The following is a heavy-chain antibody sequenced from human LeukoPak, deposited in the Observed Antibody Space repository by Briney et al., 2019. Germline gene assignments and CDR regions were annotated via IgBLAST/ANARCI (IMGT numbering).Heavy chain of an antibody. J-gene: IGHJ3*02. V-gene: IGHV3-48*02. CDR2: ISSSSSTI. Sequence: TGGSLRLSCAASGFTFSSYSMNWVRQAPEKGLEWVSDISSSSSTIYYADSVKGRFTISRDNAKNSLYLQMNSLRDEDTAVYYCARDYYYDSSGYYYDAFDIWGQGTMVTVSS. D-gene: IGHD3-22*01. CDR1: GFTFSSYS. CDR3: ARDYYYDSSGYYYDAFDI.